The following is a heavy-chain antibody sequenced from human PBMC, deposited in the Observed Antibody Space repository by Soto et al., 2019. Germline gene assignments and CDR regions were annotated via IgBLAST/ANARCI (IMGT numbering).Heavy chain of an antibody. CDR3: ARSSVEFDSSGYYPALFDF. J-gene: IGHJ4*02. CDR2: IIPIFGTA. V-gene: IGHV1-69*13. CDR1: GGTFSSYA. D-gene: IGHD3-22*01. Sequence: ASVKVYCKASGGTFSSYAISWVRQAPGQGIEWMGSIIPIFGTANYAQKFQGRVTITADESTSTAYMELSSLSSEDTAVYYCARSSVEFDSSGYYPALFDFRAQRTLVTVSS.